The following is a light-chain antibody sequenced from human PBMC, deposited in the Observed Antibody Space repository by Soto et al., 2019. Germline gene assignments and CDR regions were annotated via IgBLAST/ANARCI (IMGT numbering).Light chain of an antibody. CDR2: DNN. J-gene: IGLJ2*01. V-gene: IGLV1-51*01. Sequence: QAVVTQPPSVSAAPGQKVTISCSGSSSNIGNNYVSWYQQLPGTAPKFLIYDNNQRPSGIPDRFSGSKTGTSATLDITGLQAGDEADYFCGTWDSSLTAVVFGGGTKLTVL. CDR3: GTWDSSLTAVV. CDR1: SSNIGNNY.